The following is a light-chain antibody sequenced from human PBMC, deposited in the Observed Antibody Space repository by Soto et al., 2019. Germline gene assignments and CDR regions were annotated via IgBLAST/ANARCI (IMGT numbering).Light chain of an antibody. CDR1: QSVSSN. CDR3: QQYGSSVT. CDR2: GAS. Sequence: IVLTQSPATLSVSPVERATLSCRASQSVSSNLAWHQQRPGQAPRLLIYGASTRATGIPDRFSGSGSGTDFTLTISRLEPEDFAVYYCQQYGSSVTFGQGTRLEIK. V-gene: IGKV3-20*01. J-gene: IGKJ5*01.